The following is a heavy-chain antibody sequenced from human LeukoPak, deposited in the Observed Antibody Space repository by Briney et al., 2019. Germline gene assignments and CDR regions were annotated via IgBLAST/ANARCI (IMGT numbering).Heavy chain of an antibody. Sequence: GGSLRLSCAASGFHFSSRWMSWVRQAPGKGLEWVSAISGSGGSTYYADSVKGRFTISRDNSKNTLYLQMNSLRAEDTAVYYCAKVSQAASFPYDYWGQGTLVTVSS. J-gene: IGHJ4*02. CDR3: AKVSQAASFPYDY. D-gene: IGHD2-15*01. CDR1: GFHFSSRW. CDR2: ISGSGGST. V-gene: IGHV3-23*01.